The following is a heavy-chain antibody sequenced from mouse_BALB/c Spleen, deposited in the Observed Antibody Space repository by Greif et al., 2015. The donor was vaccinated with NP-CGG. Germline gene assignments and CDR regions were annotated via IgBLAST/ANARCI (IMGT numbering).Heavy chain of an antibody. D-gene: IGHD1-1*01. V-gene: IGHV1-18*01. CDR2: INPNNGGT. CDR3: ARGGYGSSYDAMDY. CDR1: GYTFTDYN. J-gene: IGHJ4*01. Sequence: VQLQQSGPELVKPGASVKIPCKASGYTFTDYNMDWVKQSHGKSLEWIGDINPNNGGTIYNQKFKGKATLTVDKSSSAAYMELRSLTSEDTAVYYCARGGYGSSYDAMDYWGQGTSVTVSS.